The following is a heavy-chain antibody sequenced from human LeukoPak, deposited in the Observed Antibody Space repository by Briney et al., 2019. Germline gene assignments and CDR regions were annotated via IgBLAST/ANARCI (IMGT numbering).Heavy chain of an antibody. CDR3: AREGLILTGYSPGRYYFDY. D-gene: IGHD3-9*01. Sequence: GGSLRLSCAASGFTFSSYAMSWVRQAPGKGLEWVSAISGSGGSTYYADSVKGRFTISRDNSKNTLYLQMNSLRAEDTAVYYCAREGLILTGYSPGRYYFDYWGQGTLVTVSS. CDR1: GFTFSSYA. V-gene: IGHV3-23*01. CDR2: ISGSGGST. J-gene: IGHJ4*02.